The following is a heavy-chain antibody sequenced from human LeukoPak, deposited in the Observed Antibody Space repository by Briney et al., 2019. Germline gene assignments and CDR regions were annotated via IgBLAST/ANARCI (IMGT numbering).Heavy chain of an antibody. J-gene: IGHJ4*02. CDR2: ISGSGGST. D-gene: IGHD3-22*01. Sequence: ASVKVSCKASGYTFTSYAMSWVRQAPGKGLEWVSAISGSGGSTYYADSVKGRFTISRDNSKNTLYLQMNSLRAEDTAVYYCAKGGSYYDSSGNFDYWGQGTLVTVSS. V-gene: IGHV3-23*01. CDR1: GYTFTSYA. CDR3: AKGGSYYDSSGNFDY.